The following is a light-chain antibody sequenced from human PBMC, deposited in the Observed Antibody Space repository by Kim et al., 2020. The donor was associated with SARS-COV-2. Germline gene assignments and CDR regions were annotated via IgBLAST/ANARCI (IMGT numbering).Light chain of an antibody. Sequence: DVQMTQSPSSVSASIGDRVTINCRVSQDVDKWVAWYRQKPGEAPRLLVHTTSTLQTGVPSRFAGSGSGTDFTLTISSLQPEDFAVYFCQQGYKFPITFGQGTRLEIK. V-gene: IGKV1-12*01. J-gene: IGKJ5*01. CDR3: QQGYKFPIT. CDR1: QDVDKW. CDR2: TTS.